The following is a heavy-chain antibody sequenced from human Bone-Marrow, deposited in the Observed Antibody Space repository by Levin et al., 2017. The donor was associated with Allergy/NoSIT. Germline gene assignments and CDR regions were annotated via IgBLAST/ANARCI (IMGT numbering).Heavy chain of an antibody. CDR2: IYYSGAT. V-gene: IGHV4-30-4*01. J-gene: IGHJ6*02. CDR3: AREGGPDYGDPFVPEGSYYYYYGMDV. D-gene: IGHD4-17*01. CDR1: GDSIISGEYF. Sequence: SETLSLTCTVSGDSIISGEYFWTWVRQPPGKGLEWIGYIYYSGATNYNPSLKSRLIISVDTSKNQFSLKLSSVTAADTAVYYCAREGGPDYGDPFVPEGSYYYYYGMDVWGQGTTVTVSS.